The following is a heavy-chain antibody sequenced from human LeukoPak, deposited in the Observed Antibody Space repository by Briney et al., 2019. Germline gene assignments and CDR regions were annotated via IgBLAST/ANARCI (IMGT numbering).Heavy chain of an antibody. V-gene: IGHV3-23*01. CDR1: EFTFSSYA. CDR2: ISHSGGST. Sequence: PGGSLRLSCAASEFTFSSYAMSWVRQAPGKGLEWVSSISHSGGSTYYADSVKGRFTISRDNSKNTLYLQVSSLRAEDTAVYYCAKENYYDFWSGIDYWGQGTLVTVSS. CDR3: AKENYYDFWSGIDY. D-gene: IGHD3-3*01. J-gene: IGHJ4*02.